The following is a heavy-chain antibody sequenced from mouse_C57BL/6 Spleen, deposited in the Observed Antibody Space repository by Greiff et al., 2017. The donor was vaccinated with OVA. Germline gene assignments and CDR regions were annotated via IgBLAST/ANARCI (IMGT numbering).Heavy chain of an antibody. CDR1: GFTFSDYG. V-gene: IGHV5-17*01. Sequence: EVKLVESGGGLVKPGGSLKLSCAASGFTFSDYGMHWVRQAPEKGLEWVAYISSGSSTIYYADTVKGRFTISRDNAKNNLFLQMTSLRSEDTAMYYCARGQLRLFDYWGQGTTLTVSS. J-gene: IGHJ2*01. CDR3: ARGQLRLFDY. D-gene: IGHD3-2*02. CDR2: ISSGSSTI.